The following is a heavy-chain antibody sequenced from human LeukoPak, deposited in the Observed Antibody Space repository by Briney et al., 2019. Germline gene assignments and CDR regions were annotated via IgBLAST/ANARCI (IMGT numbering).Heavy chain of an antibody. CDR3: ARTDCSSTSCPDYMDV. Sequence: PSETLSLTCTVSGGSISSYYWSWIRQPAGKGLEWIGRIYTSGSTNYNPSLKSRVTMSVDTSKNQFSLKLSSVTAADTAVYYCARTDCSSTSCPDYMDVWGKGTTVTVSS. CDR1: GGSISSYY. D-gene: IGHD2-2*01. J-gene: IGHJ6*03. V-gene: IGHV4-4*07. CDR2: IYTSGST.